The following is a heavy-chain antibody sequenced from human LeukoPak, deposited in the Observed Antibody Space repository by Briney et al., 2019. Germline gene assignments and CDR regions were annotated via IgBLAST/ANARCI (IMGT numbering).Heavy chain of an antibody. V-gene: IGHV3-33*01. J-gene: IGHJ1*01. CDR3: ARDEGYCRGGSCYSAEYFQH. CDR1: GFTFSSYG. CDR2: IWYDGSSK. Sequence: SGGSLRLSCAASGFTFSSYGMHWVRQAPGKGLEWVAMIWYDGSSKYYADSVKGRFTISRDNSKNTLYLQMNSLRAEDTAVYYCARDEGYCRGGSCYSAEYFQHWGQGTLVTVSS. D-gene: IGHD2-15*01.